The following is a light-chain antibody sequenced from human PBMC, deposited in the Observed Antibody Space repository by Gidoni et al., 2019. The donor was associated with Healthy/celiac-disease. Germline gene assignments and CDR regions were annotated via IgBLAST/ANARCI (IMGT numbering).Light chain of an antibody. V-gene: IGKV3-15*01. J-gene: IGKJ1*01. CDR2: GAS. CDR1: QSVSSN. CDR3: QQYNNWPPLIT. Sequence: EIVMTQSPAPLSVSPGERATLSCRASQSVSSNLAWYQQKPGQAPRLLIYGASTRATGIPARFSGSGSGTEFTLTISSLQSEDFAVYYCQQYNNWPPLITFXQXTKVEIK.